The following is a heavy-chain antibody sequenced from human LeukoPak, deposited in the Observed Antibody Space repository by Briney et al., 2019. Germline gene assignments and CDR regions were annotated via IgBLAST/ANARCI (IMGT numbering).Heavy chain of an antibody. CDR1: GFTFSSYA. D-gene: IGHD4-17*01. CDR3: AREGLRRRYFDY. CDR2: ISYDGSNK. J-gene: IGHJ4*02. Sequence: PGRSLRLSCAASGFTFSSYAMHWVRRAPGKGLEWVAVISYDGSNKYYADSVKGRFTISRDNSKNTLYLQMNSLRAEDTAVYYCAREGLRRRYFDYWGQGTLVTVSP. V-gene: IGHV3-30-3*01.